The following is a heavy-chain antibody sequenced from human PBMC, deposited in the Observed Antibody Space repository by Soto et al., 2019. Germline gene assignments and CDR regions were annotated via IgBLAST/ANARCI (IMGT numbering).Heavy chain of an antibody. CDR2: ITASGGTI. CDR1: GFSFSSFT. V-gene: IGHV3-48*01. D-gene: IGHD3-10*01. J-gene: IGHJ4*02. CDR3: VREYYYGSGSPDY. Sequence: GGSLRLSCAASGFSFSSFTMNWVRQAPGKGLEWISYITASGGTIFYADSVRGRFTISRDNAKDSLYLQMDSLRPEDTAVYYCVREYYYGSGSPDYWGRGTLVTVSS.